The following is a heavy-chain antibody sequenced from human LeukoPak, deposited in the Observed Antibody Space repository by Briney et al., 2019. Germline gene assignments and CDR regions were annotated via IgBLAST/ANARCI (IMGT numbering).Heavy chain of an antibody. Sequence: GASVKVSCKASGYTFTSYGISWVRQAPGQGLEWMGWISAYNGNTNYAQKLQGRVTMTTDTSTSTAYMELRSLRSDDTAVYYCARDRTTVVKGPFGYWGQGTLVTVSS. CDR2: ISAYNGNT. CDR1: GYTFTSYG. CDR3: ARDRTTVVKGPFGY. J-gene: IGHJ4*02. V-gene: IGHV1-18*01. D-gene: IGHD4-23*01.